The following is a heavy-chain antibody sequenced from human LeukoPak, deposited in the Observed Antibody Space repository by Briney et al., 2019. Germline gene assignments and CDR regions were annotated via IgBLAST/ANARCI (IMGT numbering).Heavy chain of an antibody. CDR3: ARGIGEDQIAALTNWFDP. V-gene: IGHV3-33*01. CDR2: IWYDGSNK. D-gene: IGHD6-6*01. CDR1: GFTFSSYG. J-gene: IGHJ5*02. Sequence: GGSLRLSCAASGFTFSSYGMHWVRQAPGKGLEWVAVIWYDGSNKYYADSVKGRFTIPRDNSKNTLYLQMNSLRAEDTAVYYCARGIGEDQIAALTNWFDPWGQGTLVTVSS.